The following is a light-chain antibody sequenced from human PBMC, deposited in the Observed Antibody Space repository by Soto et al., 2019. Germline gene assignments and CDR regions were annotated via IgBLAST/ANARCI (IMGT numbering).Light chain of an antibody. J-gene: IGKJ1*01. V-gene: IGKV3-20*01. CDR3: QDYGTSHPWT. CDR2: GGS. Sequence: EVVLTQSPGALSLSPGEGVTLSFRASQNIRCNELAWYRQKRGQAPRLLMYGGSTRAAGIPDRFSGRGTGTNFTLTISRLEPEDSAVYYCQDYGTSHPWTFGQGTKLEIK. CDR1: QNIRCNE.